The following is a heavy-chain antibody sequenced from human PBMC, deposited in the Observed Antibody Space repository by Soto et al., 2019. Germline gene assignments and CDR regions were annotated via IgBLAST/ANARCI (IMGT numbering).Heavy chain of an antibody. Sequence: GGSLRLSCSPSGCPFCSYTISWVRQAPGKGLEWVSAISGSGGSTYYADSVKGRFTISRDNSKNTLYLQMNSLRAEDTAVYYCAKVVRLDTAMVFRDWGQGT. D-gene: IGHD5-18*01. CDR2: ISGSGGST. CDR3: AKVVRLDTAMVFRD. J-gene: IGHJ4*02. CDR1: GCPFCSYT. V-gene: IGHV3-23*01.